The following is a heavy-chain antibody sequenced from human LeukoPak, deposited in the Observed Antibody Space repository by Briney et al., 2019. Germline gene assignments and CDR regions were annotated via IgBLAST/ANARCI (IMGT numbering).Heavy chain of an antibody. CDR1: GFTFSSYA. CDR3: ARGPITGTLEY. V-gene: IGHV3-64*01. CDR2: ISSNGGST. D-gene: IGHD1-20*01. Sequence: GGSLRLSCAASGFTFSSYAMHWVRQAPGKGLEYVSAISSNGGSTYYANSVKGRFTISRDNSKNTLYLQMGSLRAEDMAVYYCARGPITGTLEYWGQGTLVTVSS. J-gene: IGHJ4*02.